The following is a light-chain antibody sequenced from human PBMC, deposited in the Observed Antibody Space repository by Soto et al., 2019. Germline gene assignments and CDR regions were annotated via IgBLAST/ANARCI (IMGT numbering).Light chain of an antibody. CDR3: QQHNNWPPLT. J-gene: IGKJ4*02. CDR1: QSVSIY. Sequence: EMVLTQSPATLSLSPGERATLSCRASQSVSIYLAWYQQKPGQAPRLLIYDASNRATGIPARFSGSGSGTDFTLTISSLQPEDFAVYYCQQHNNWPPLTFGQGTKVEIK. CDR2: DAS. V-gene: IGKV3-11*01.